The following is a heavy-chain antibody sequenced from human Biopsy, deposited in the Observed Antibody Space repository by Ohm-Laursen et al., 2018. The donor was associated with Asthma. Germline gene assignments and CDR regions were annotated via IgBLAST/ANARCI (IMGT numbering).Heavy chain of an antibody. CDR2: IYRNGDT. CDR3: ARGWNCGGDCYSLDS. Sequence: TLSLTCAVSGDSIDSGDYSWTWIRQSPGVGLEWIGYIYRNGDTYYNPTLKNRVTISIGRSKNQFSLRRRSVTAADTAVYYCARGWNCGGDCYSLDSWGQGTLVTVSS. J-gene: IGHJ4*02. V-gene: IGHV4-30-2*06. CDR1: GDSIDSGDYS. D-gene: IGHD2-21*02.